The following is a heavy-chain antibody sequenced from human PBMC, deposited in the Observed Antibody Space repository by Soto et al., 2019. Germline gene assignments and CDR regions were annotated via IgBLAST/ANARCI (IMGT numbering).Heavy chain of an antibody. CDR2: ISSSSSYT. V-gene: IGHV3-11*06. CDR1: GFTFGDYY. CDR3: ARDRSRVVTAFDS. D-gene: IGHD2-21*02. J-gene: IGHJ4*02. Sequence: QVQLVESGGGSVKPGGSLRLSCAASGFTFGDYYLNWIRQAPGKGLEWISYISSSSSYTNYADSVKGRFTISRDNAKNTLYLEMKSLRADDTAVYYCARDRSRVVTAFDSWGRGTLVTVSS.